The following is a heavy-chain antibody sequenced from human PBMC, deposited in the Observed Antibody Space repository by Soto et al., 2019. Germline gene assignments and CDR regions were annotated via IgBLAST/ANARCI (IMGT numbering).Heavy chain of an antibody. D-gene: IGHD3-22*01. Sequence: PGGSLRLSCAATGFMFGTYWMIRVRQAPGKGLEWVANIKHDGNEKYYADSVKGRFTVSRDNVKNFLHLQMSSLRGDDTGVYFCVRATLSWGHYYFRGLDVWGQGTTVTVSS. CDR3: VRATLSWGHYYFRGLDV. CDR2: IKHDGNEK. CDR1: GFMFGTYW. V-gene: IGHV3-7*01. J-gene: IGHJ6*02.